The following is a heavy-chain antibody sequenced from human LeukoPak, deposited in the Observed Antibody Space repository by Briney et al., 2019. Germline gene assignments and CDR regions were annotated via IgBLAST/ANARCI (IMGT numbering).Heavy chain of an antibody. V-gene: IGHV1-2*02. Sequence: ASVKVSCKASGYTFTGYYMHWVRQAPGEGPEWMGWINPNSGGTNYAQKFQGRVTMTRDTSISTAYMELSRLRSDDTAVYYCARDKYYYDSSGPAPFDYWGQGTLVTVSS. J-gene: IGHJ4*02. CDR3: ARDKYYYDSSGPAPFDY. CDR2: INPNSGGT. CDR1: GYTFTGYY. D-gene: IGHD3-22*01.